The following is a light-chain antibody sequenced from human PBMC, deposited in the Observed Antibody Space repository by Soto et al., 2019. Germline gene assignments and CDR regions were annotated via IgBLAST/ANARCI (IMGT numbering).Light chain of an antibody. J-gene: IGKJ1*01. Sequence: EIVMTQSPATLSVSPGERATLSCRASQGVSSNLAWYQQKPGQAPRLLIYGASTRATRIPTRFSGSGSGTEFTLTISSLQSEDFAVYYCHQYDDWHTWTFGQGTKVEIK. V-gene: IGKV3-15*01. CDR1: QGVSSN. CDR2: GAS. CDR3: HQYDDWHTWT.